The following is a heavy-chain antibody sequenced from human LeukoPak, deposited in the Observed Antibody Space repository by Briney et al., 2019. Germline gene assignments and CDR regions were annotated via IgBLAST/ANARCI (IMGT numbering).Heavy chain of an antibody. J-gene: IGHJ3*02. CDR1: GFTLSSHW. CDR3: ARRGAATNAFDI. V-gene: IGHV3-7*01. D-gene: IGHD1-26*01. CDR2: IKQDGSEK. Sequence: GGSLRLSCEASGFTLSSHWMSWVRQAPGKGLEWLANIKQDGSEKYYVDSVKGRFTISRDNAKNTLYLQMNSLRAEDTAVYYCARRGAATNAFDIWGQGTMVTVSS.